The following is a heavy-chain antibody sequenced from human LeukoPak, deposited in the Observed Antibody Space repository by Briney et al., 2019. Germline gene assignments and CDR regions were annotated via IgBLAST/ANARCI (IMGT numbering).Heavy chain of an antibody. D-gene: IGHD2-15*01. CDR1: GVTLGTHA. CDR2: ISFSGDVT. Sequence: GGSLRLSCSASGVTLGTHAMSWVRQAPGKGLEWVSAISFSGDVTFYADSVKGRFTISRDNSKNSLFLQMNSLRVEDTAVYYCARDNGWSADFWGQGTLVTVSS. V-gene: IGHV3-23*01. CDR3: ARDNGWSADF. J-gene: IGHJ4*02.